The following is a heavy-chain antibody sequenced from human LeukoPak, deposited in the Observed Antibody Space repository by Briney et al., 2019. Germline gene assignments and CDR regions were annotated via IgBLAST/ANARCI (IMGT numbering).Heavy chain of an antibody. D-gene: IGHD2-15*01. CDR1: GFTFSSYC. Sequence: PGGSLRLSCAASGFTFSSYCMHWVRQAPGKGLVWVSRINSDGSSTSYADSVKGRFTISRDNAKNTLYLQINSLRAEDTAVYYCARAARAARYCSGGSCHNWFDPGGQGTLVSVSS. CDR3: ARAARAARYCSGGSCHNWFDP. CDR2: INSDGSST. J-gene: IGHJ5*02. V-gene: IGHV3-74*01.